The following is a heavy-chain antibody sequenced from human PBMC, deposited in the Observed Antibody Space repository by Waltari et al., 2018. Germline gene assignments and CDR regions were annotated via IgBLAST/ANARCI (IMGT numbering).Heavy chain of an antibody. D-gene: IGHD6-19*01. Sequence: EAQLLESGGDCVHPGGSLRLSCVVSGFTFSNSAMRLVRQAPGKGLEWVSGISGSGEETYYTEAVKCSFTSSRDNSKNMLYLQMSSLGGDDTAVYYCATEGGCWLVANWVDFWGQGTLVTVSS. CDR3: ATEGGCWLVANWVDF. V-gene: IGHV3-23*01. CDR2: ISGSGEET. J-gene: IGHJ5*01. CDR1: GFTFSNSA.